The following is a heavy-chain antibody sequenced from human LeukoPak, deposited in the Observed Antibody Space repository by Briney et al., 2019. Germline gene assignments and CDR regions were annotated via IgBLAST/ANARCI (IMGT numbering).Heavy chain of an antibody. CDR1: GFTFISYG. D-gene: IGHD3-3*01. V-gene: IGHV3-33*01. Sequence: GGSLRLSCAASGFTFISYGMHWVRQVPGKGLGWVAVIWYDGSNKYYADSVKGRFTISRDNSKNTLYLQMNSLRAEDTAVYYCAREGEGVGGFAYYYYYYMDVWGKGTTVTVSS. J-gene: IGHJ6*03. CDR2: IWYDGSNK. CDR3: AREGEGVGGFAYYYYYYMDV.